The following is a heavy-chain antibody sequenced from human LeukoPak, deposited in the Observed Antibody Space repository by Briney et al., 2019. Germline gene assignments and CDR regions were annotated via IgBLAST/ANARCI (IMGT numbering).Heavy chain of an antibody. D-gene: IGHD3-16*01. CDR1: GFTFSGYD. CDR2: IRYDGSNK. CDR3: ARAGTILGEVSWFDP. J-gene: IGHJ5*02. V-gene: IGHV3-30*02. Sequence: PGGSLRLSCAASGFTFSGYDMHWVRQAPGKGLEWVAFIRYDGSNKYYADSVKGRFSISRDNSKNTLFLQMNSLRAEDTAVYYCARAGTILGEVSWFDPWGQGTLVTVSS.